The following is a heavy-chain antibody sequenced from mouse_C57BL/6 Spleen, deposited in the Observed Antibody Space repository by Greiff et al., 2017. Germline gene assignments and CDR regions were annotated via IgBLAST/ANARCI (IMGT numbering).Heavy chain of an antibody. Sequence: EVHLVESGGGLVKPGGSLKLSCAASGFTFSDYGMHWVRQAPEQGLEWVAYISSGSSTIYYADTVKGRFTISRDKAKNTLFLQMTSLRSEDTAMYYCARWDYDVAYWGQGTLVTVSA. CDR2: ISSGSSTI. J-gene: IGHJ3*01. CDR3: ARWDYDVAY. CDR1: GFTFSDYG. D-gene: IGHD2-4*01. V-gene: IGHV5-17*01.